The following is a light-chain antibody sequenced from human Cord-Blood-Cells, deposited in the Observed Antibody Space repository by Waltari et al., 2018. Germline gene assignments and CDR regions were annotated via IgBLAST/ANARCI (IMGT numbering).Light chain of an antibody. CDR2: DVS. V-gene: IGLV2-14*01. CDR1: SSDVGGFNY. CDR3: SSYTSSSTLV. Sequence: QSALPQPASVSGSPGQSITIPCTGPSSDVGGFNYVSWYQQHQGKAPKLMIYDVSNRPSGVSNRFSGSKSGNTASLTISGLQAEDEADYYCSSYTSSSTLVFGGGTKLTVL. J-gene: IGLJ2*01.